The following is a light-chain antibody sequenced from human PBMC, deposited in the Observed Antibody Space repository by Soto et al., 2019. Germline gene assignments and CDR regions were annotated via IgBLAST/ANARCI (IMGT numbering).Light chain of an antibody. V-gene: IGKV1-12*01. CDR1: QGIVSW. Sequence: DIQMTQSPSSVSASVGDRVTITCRASQGIVSWLAWYQQKPGKAPKLLIYAASNLQSGVPLRFSGSGSGTGFTLTISSLQPEDFATDYCQQTTSFPLTFGGGTKVEIK. CDR2: AAS. J-gene: IGKJ4*01. CDR3: QQTTSFPLT.